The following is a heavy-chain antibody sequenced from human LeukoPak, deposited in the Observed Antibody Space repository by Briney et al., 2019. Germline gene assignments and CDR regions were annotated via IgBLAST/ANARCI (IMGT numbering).Heavy chain of an antibody. V-gene: IGHV3-23*01. CDR3: AKVATPNTLDALDI. J-gene: IGHJ3*02. D-gene: IGHD1/OR15-1a*01. Sequence: GGSLRLSCAASGFTFSTYAMNWVRQAPGKGLEWVSLVSLSDNIFYADSVKGRFTISRDNSKSTVHLQMDSLRVDDTAVYYCAKVATPNTLDALDIWGQGTLVTVSS. CDR1: GFTFSTYA. CDR2: VSLSDNI.